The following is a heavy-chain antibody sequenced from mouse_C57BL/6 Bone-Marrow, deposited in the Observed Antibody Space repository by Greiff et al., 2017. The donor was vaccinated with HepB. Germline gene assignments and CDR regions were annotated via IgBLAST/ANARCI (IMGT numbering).Heavy chain of an antibody. CDR3: ARGAYYSNYLDY. CDR1: GYTFTDYY. CDR2: INPNNGGT. J-gene: IGHJ2*01. D-gene: IGHD2-5*01. Sequence: VQLQQSGPELVKPGASVKISCKASGYTFTDYYMNWVKQSHGKSLEWIGYINPNNGGTSYNQKLKGKATWTVDKSSSTAYMELRSLTSEDSAVYYCARGAYYSNYLDYWGQGTTLTVSS. V-gene: IGHV1-26*01.